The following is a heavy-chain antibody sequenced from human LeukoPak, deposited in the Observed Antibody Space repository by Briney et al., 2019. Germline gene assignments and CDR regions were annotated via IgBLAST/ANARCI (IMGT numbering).Heavy chain of an antibody. CDR3: VRRGPNNSGLDY. V-gene: IGHV3-21*01. J-gene: IGHJ4*02. CDR1: GFTFSSYT. D-gene: IGHD2/OR15-2a*01. Sequence: PGGSLRLSCAASGFTFSSYTFNWVRQAPGKGLEWVASITSTSTYIYYADSVQGRFAVSRDNAKNSLYLQMNSLRAEDTAVFYCVRRGPNNSGLDYWRRRPLVTVSS. CDR2: ITSTSTYI.